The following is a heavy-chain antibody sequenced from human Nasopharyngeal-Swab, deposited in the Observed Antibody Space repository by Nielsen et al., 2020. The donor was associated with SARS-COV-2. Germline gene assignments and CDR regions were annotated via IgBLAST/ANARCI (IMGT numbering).Heavy chain of an antibody. CDR3: ARAPDYDFWSGIYYYYYYYMDV. CDR1: GYTFTSYG. CDR2: ISAYNGNT. V-gene: IGHV1-18*04. Sequence: ASVQVSCKASGYTFTSYGISWVRQAPGQGLEWMGWISAYNGNTNYEQKLQGRVTMTTDTSTSTAYMELRSLISNDTAVYYCARAPDYDFWSGIYYYYYYYMDVWGKGTTVTVSS. J-gene: IGHJ6*03. D-gene: IGHD3-3*01.